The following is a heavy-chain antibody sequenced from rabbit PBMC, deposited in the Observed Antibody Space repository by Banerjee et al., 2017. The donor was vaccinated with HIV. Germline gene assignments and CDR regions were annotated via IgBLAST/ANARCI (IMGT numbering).Heavy chain of an antibody. D-gene: IGHD2-1*01. CDR3: ARGSAAMTMVITGFYLNL. CDR2: IYGDRSGST. J-gene: IGHJ4*01. V-gene: IGHV1S45*01. CDR1: GFSFSTSYY. Sequence: QEQLVESGGGLVKPEGSLTLTCTASGFSFSTSYYMCWVRQAPGEGLECIACIYGDRSGSTYYANWAKGRFTISRTSSTTVTLEMTSLTAADTATYFCARGSAAMTMVITGFYLNLWGPGTLVTVS.